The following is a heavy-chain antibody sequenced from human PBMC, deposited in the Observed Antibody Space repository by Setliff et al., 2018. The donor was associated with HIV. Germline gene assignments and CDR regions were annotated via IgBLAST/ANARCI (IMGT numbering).Heavy chain of an antibody. CDR1: GGSISSHY. Sequence: SETLSLTCTVSGGSISSHYWSWIRQPPGKGLEWIGYIDYSGSTKYNPFLKSRVTISVDTSKNQFSLELTSVTAADTAVYYCARPLSPSVNFWGDAFGIWGQRTVVTVSS. CDR2: IDYSGST. CDR3: ARPLSPSVNFWGDAFGI. V-gene: IGHV4-59*08. D-gene: IGHD3-3*01. J-gene: IGHJ3*02.